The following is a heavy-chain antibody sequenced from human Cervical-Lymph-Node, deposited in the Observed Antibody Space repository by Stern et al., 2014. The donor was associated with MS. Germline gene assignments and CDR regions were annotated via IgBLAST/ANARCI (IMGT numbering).Heavy chain of an antibody. CDR3: ARQRYFDY. J-gene: IGHJ4*02. CDR2: IFPGGSDF. Sequence: EVQLVESGPEVKRPGESLKISCQASGYTFTSYWIGWVRQMPGKGLEWIAIIFPGGSDFRFNPSFQGKVTISADKAGGAAYLQWNNLKASDTAIYYCARQRYFDYWGQGTLVTVSS. CDR1: GYTFTSYW. V-gene: IGHV5-51*01.